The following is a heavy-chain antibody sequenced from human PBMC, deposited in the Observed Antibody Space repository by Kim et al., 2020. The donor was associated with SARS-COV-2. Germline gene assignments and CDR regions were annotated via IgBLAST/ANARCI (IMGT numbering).Heavy chain of an antibody. CDR3: AGDLGDGYNQVDL. V-gene: IGHV4-31*03. CDR1: GASISGSGYY. J-gene: IGHJ5*02. CDR2: ISYSGTR. Sequence: SETLSLTCIVSGASISGSGYYWSWIRQHPGKALEWIGYISYSGTRYYNSSLKSRVTISLDTSKNQFSLKLSFVTAADTAVYYCAGDLGDGYNQVDLWGQG. D-gene: IGHD5-12*01.